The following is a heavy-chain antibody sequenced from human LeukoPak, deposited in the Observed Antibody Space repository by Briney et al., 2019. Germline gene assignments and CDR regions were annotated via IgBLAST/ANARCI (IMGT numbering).Heavy chain of an antibody. V-gene: IGHV3-11*01. J-gene: IGHJ4*02. CDR2: ISSSGSTI. CDR3: SKDLPHTRAWALNY. Sequence: GGSLRLSCAASGFTFSDYYMSWIRQAPGKGLEWVSYISSSGSTIYYADSVKGRFTISRDNAKNSLYLQMNSLRTDDTAVYYCSKDLPHTRAWALNYWGQGALVTVSS. D-gene: IGHD2-2*01. CDR1: GFTFSDYY.